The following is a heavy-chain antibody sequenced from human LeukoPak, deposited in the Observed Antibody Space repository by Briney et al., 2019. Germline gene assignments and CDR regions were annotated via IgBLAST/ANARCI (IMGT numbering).Heavy chain of an antibody. CDR2: IGSDNKP. Sequence: PGGSLRLSCEASGFTFSAYAMTWVRQAPGQGLEWVSSIGSDNKPHYSESVKGRFTISRDNAKNTLYLQMNSLRAEDTAVFYCARVRDISGHWGFLDYWGQGTLVTVSS. CDR3: ARVRDISGHWGFLDY. V-gene: IGHV3-69-1*01. D-gene: IGHD6-19*01. CDR1: GFTFSAYA. J-gene: IGHJ4*02.